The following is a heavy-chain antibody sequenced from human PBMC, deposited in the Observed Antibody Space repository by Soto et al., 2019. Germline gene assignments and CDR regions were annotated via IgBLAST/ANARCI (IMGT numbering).Heavy chain of an antibody. V-gene: IGHV3-23*01. Sequence: GGSLRLSCAVSGFTFSSYDMSWVRQAPGKGLEWVSVISHSGADTHYADSVKGRFTISRGNSKTTLFLQMNSLRAEDTAIYYCVRQAKLTTVTANVGYYYGLDVWGQGTTVTVSS. CDR2: ISHSGADT. D-gene: IGHD4-4*01. CDR3: VRQAKLTTVTANVGYYYGLDV. CDR1: GFTFSSYD. J-gene: IGHJ6*02.